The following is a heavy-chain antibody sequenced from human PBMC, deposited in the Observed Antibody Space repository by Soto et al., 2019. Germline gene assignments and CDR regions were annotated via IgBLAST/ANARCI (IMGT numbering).Heavy chain of an antibody. J-gene: IGHJ4*02. CDR1: GFTFGDYA. Sequence: SLRLSCTASGFTFGDYAMSWFRQAPGKGLEWVGFIRSKAYGGTTEYAASVKGRFTISRDDSKNIAYLQMSSLKTEDTDVYYCSADLTGGYSNFFDYWGQGALVTVSS. V-gene: IGHV3-49*03. CDR3: SADLTGGYSNFFDY. D-gene: IGHD4-4*01. CDR2: IRSKAYGGTT.